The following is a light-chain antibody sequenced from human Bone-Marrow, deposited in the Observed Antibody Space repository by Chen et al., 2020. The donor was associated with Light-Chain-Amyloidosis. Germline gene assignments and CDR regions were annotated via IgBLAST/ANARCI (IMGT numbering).Light chain of an antibody. CDR3: QQYNNWVT. CDR2: GAS. CDR1: QSVSIN. V-gene: IGKV3-15*01. Sequence: EIVITQSPATLSVSPGARATLSCRASQSVSINLAWYQQKPGQAPRLLIYGASTRATGIPARFSGSGSGTEFTLTISSLQSEDFAVYYCQQYNNWVTFGQGTKVEIK. J-gene: IGKJ1*01.